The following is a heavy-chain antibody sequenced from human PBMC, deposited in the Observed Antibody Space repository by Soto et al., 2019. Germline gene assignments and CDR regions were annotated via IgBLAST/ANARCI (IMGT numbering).Heavy chain of an antibody. J-gene: IGHJ4*02. CDR3: ARVYNWGFEYSSSAAY. D-gene: IGHD6-6*01. Sequence: QVQLVESGGGVVQPGRSLRLSCAASGFTFSSYAMHWVRQAPGKGLEWVAVISYDGSNKYYADSVKGRFTISRDNSKNTLYLQMNSLRAEDTAVYYCARVYNWGFEYSSSAAYWGQGTLVTVSS. CDR1: GFTFSSYA. V-gene: IGHV3-30-3*01. CDR2: ISYDGSNK.